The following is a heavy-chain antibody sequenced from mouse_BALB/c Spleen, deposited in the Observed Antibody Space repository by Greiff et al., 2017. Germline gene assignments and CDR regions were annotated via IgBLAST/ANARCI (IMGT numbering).Heavy chain of an antibody. CDR2: IDPENGNT. Sequence: VQLKESGAELVRPGALVKLSCKASGFNIKDYYMHWVKQRPEQGLEWIGWIDPENGNTIYDPKFQGKASITADTSSNTAYLQLSSLTSEDTAVYYCARTGTDYAMDYWGQGTSVTGSS. V-gene: IGHV14-1*02. CDR1: GFNIKDYY. D-gene: IGHD4-1*01. CDR3: ARTGTDYAMDY. J-gene: IGHJ4*01.